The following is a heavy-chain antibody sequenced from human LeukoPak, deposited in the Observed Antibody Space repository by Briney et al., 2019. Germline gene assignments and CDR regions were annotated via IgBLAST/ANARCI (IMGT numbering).Heavy chain of an antibody. V-gene: IGHV4-39*01. Sequence: SETLSLTCTVSGGSISSNSYYWGWIRQPPGKGLKWIGSIYYSGSTYYNPSLKSRVTISVDTSKNQFSLKLNSVTAADTAVYYCARNRYYYGSGNYGVPNWFDPWGQGTLVSVSS. D-gene: IGHD3-10*01. CDR3: ARNRYYYGSGNYGVPNWFDP. J-gene: IGHJ5*02. CDR1: GGSISSNSYY. CDR2: IYYSGST.